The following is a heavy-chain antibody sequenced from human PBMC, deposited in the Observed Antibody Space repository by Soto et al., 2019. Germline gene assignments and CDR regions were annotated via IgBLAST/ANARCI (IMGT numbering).Heavy chain of an antibody. CDR2: VYTSGST. CDR3: ARGNCSSPNCYSFSGYYGMDV. V-gene: IGHV4-4*07. D-gene: IGHD2-2*01. J-gene: IGHJ6*02. Sequence: SETLSLTCTVSGGSISSYYWSWIRQPAGKGLEWIGRVYTSGSTNYNPSLKSRVTMSLDTSKNQFSLKLTSVTAADTALYYCARGNCSSPNCYSFSGYYGMDVWGQGTTVTVSS. CDR1: GGSISSYY.